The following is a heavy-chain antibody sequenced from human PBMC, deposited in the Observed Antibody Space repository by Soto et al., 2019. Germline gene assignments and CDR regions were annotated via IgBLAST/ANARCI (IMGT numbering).Heavy chain of an antibody. CDR3: AACSGDYVATDGINCAYYYYGMDV. Sequence: ASVKVSCKASGYTFTSYGISWVRQAPGQGLEWMGWISAYNGNTNYAQKLQGRVTMTTDTSTSTAYMELRSLRSDDTAVYYCAACSGDYVATDGINCAYYYYGMDVWGQGTTVTVSS. V-gene: IGHV1-18*01. D-gene: IGHD4-17*01. CDR2: ISAYNGNT. CDR1: GYTFTSYG. J-gene: IGHJ6*02.